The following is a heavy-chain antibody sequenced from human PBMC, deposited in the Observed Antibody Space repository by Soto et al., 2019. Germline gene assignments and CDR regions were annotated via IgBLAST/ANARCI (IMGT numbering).Heavy chain of an antibody. V-gene: IGHV3-30-3*01. J-gene: IGHJ6*02. CDR2: ISYDGSNK. Sequence: GGSLRLSCAASGFTFSSYAMHWVRQAPGKGLEWVAVISYDGSNKYYADSVKGRFTISRDNSKNTLYLQMNSLRAEDTAVYYCARGRAAATAYYYYGMDVWG. D-gene: IGHD6-13*01. CDR3: ARGRAAATAYYYYGMDV. CDR1: GFTFSSYA.